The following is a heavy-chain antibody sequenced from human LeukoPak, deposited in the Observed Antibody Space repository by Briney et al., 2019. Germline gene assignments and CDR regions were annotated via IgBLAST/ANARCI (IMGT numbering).Heavy chain of an antibody. CDR1: GFAFSNFA. Sequence: GGSLRLSCAASGFAFSNFAMGWVRQSPGKGLEWVSVISGSGGSTYYADSVKGRFTISRDNSKNTLYLQMKSLRAEDTAVYYCAKSGRYYYDSSGTLVQTKFDYWGQGTLVTVSS. J-gene: IGHJ4*02. D-gene: IGHD3-22*01. CDR3: AKSGRYYYDSSGTLVQTKFDY. V-gene: IGHV3-23*01. CDR2: ISGSGGST.